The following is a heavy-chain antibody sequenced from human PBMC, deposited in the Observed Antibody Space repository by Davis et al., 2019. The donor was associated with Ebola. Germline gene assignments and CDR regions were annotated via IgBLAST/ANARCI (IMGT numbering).Heavy chain of an antibody. V-gene: IGHV5-51*01. CDR2: IYPGDSDT. CDR3: ARPYLRSSSGHYFQH. Sequence: GESLKISCKGSGYSFTSYWIGWVRQMPGKGLEWMGIIYPGDSDTRYSPSFQGQVTISADKSISTAYLQWSSLKASDTAMYYCARPYLRSSSGHYFQHWGQGTLVTVSS. J-gene: IGHJ1*01. CDR1: GYSFTSYW. D-gene: IGHD6-25*01.